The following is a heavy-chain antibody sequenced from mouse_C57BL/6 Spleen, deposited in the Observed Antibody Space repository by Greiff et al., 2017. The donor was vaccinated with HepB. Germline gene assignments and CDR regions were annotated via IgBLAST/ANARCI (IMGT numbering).Heavy chain of an antibody. CDR2: INYDGSST. J-gene: IGHJ2*01. V-gene: IGHV5-16*01. CDR1: GFTFSDYY. Sequence: EVKVVESEGGLVQPGSSMKLSCTASGFTFSDYYMAWVRQVPEKGLEWVANINYDGSSTYYLDSLKSRFIISRDNAKNILYLQMSSLKSEDTATYYCARALWDYFDYWGQGTTLTVSS. D-gene: IGHD6-1*01. CDR3: ARALWDYFDY.